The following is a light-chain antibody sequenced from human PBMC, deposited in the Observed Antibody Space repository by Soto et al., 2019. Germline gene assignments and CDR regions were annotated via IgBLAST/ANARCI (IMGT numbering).Light chain of an antibody. CDR2: DAS. Sequence: EILLTQSPATLALSPGERATRSGTASQSVSSYLAWYQQKPGQAPRLLIYDASNRATGIPARFSGSGSGTDFTLTISSLEPEDFAVYYCQQRSNWPWTFGQGTKVDI. V-gene: IGKV3-11*01. J-gene: IGKJ1*01. CDR1: QSVSSY. CDR3: QQRSNWPWT.